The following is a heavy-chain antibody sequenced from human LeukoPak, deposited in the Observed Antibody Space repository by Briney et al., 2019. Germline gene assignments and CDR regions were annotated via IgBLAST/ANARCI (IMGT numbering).Heavy chain of an antibody. V-gene: IGHV3-7*01. Sequence: GGSLRLSCEASAFTFSSYWMSWVRQAQGKGLEWVANMKEDGGEVNYVDSVKGRFTISRDNAKNSLFLQMNSLRVEDTAVYYCAKSAAETTVPTPFSRWGQGTLVSVSS. J-gene: IGHJ4*02. CDR3: AKSAAETTVPTPFSR. CDR1: AFTFSSYW. CDR2: MKEDGGEV. D-gene: IGHD4-17*01.